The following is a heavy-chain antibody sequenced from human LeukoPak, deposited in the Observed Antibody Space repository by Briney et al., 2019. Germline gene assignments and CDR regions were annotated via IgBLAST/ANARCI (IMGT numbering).Heavy chain of an antibody. CDR2: ISISTRPK. D-gene: IGHD3-10*01. V-gene: IGHV3-48*02. J-gene: IGHJ4*02. CDR3: ARQSWVSGNIDY. CDR1: GFIFKRNN. Sequence: GGSLRLFCAASGFIFKRNNMIWVRRARGRGLEWFAYISISTRPKHYAASVKGRFSIFRHNAKNSLYLQMNSLRDEDTAVYYCARQSWVSGNIDYWGQGTLVTVPS.